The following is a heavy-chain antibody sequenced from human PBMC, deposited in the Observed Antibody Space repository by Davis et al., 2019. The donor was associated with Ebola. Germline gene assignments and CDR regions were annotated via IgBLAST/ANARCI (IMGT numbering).Heavy chain of an antibody. Sequence: ASVKVSCKASGYTFTSYYMHWVRQAPGQGLEWMGIINPSGGSTTYAQNFQGRVTMTRDTSTSTVYMELRSLRSEDTAVYYCAKEGDPDRYFDYWAQGTLVTVSS. D-gene: IGHD3-16*01. CDR2: INPSGGST. V-gene: IGHV1-46*01. J-gene: IGHJ4*02. CDR1: GYTFTSYY. CDR3: AKEGDPDRYFDY.